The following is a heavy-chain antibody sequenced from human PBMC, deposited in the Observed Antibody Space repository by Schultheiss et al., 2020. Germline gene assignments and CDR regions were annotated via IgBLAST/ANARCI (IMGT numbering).Heavy chain of an antibody. CDR2: ISGSGGST. V-gene: IGHV3-23*01. J-gene: IGHJ6*02. CDR3: AKEPYGDYYYYGMDV. D-gene: IGHD4-17*01. Sequence: GGSLRLSCAASGFTFSSYAMSWVRQAPGKGLEWVSAISGSGGSTYYADSVKGRFTISRDNAKNSLYLQMNSLRAEDTALYYCAKEPYGDYYYYGMDVWGQGTTVTVSS. CDR1: GFTFSSYA.